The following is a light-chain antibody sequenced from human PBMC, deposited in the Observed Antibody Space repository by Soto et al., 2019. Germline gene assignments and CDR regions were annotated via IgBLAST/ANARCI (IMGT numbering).Light chain of an antibody. V-gene: IGLV1-51*01. CDR1: SSNIGNNY. CDR3: GTWDSSLSAGPYV. J-gene: IGLJ1*01. Sequence: QSVLTQRPSVSAAPGQKVTISCSGSSSNIGNNYVSWYQQLPGTAPKLLIYDNNKRPSGIPDRFSGSKSGTSATLGITGLQTGDEADYYCGTWDSSLSAGPYVFGTGTKVTV. CDR2: DNN.